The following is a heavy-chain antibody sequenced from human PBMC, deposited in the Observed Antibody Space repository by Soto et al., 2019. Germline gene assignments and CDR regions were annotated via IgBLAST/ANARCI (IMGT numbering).Heavy chain of an antibody. V-gene: IGHV1-69*06. CDR2: IIPMFGTA. D-gene: IGHD1-1*01. CDR1: GGTFSRHA. CDR3: ARLIYNWNAPFDY. J-gene: IGHJ4*02. Sequence: QVQLVQSGAEVRKPGSSVKVSCKASGGTFSRHAISWVRQAPGQGLEWMGGIIPMFGTANYAQKFQGRVTITADKSTSTAYMELSSLRSEDTAVYYCARLIYNWNAPFDYWGQGTLVTVSS.